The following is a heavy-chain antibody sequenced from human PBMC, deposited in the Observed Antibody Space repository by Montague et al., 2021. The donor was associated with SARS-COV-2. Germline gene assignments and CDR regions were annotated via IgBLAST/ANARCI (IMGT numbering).Heavy chain of an antibody. CDR3: ARGSGCSGGSCYPEWGPHYYYGMDV. Sequence: SETLSLTCAVYGGSFSGYYWSWIRQPPGKGLEWIGEINHSGSTNYNPSLKSRVTISVDTSKNQFSLKLSSVTAADTAVYYCARGSGCSGGSCYPEWGPHYYYGMDVWGQGTTVTVSS. CDR2: INHSGST. D-gene: IGHD2-15*01. V-gene: IGHV4-34*01. CDR1: GGSFSGYY. J-gene: IGHJ6*02.